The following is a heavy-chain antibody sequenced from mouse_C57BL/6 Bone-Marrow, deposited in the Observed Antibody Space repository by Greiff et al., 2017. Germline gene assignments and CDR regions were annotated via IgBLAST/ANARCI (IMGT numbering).Heavy chain of an antibody. CDR1: GFNIKNTY. J-gene: IGHJ1*03. V-gene: IGHV14-3*01. CDR3: ARGDHWYFGV. CDR2: IDPANGNT. Sequence: EVQLQQSVAELVRPGASVKLSCTASGFNIKNTYMHWVKQRTEQGLEWIGRIDPANGNTKYAPKFQGKATITADTSSNTADLQLRSLTSEDTAIYYCARGDHWYFGVWGTGTTVTVSS.